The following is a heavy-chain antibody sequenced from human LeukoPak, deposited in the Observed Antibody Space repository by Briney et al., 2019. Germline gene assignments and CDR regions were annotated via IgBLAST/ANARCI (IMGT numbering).Heavy chain of an antibody. V-gene: IGHV1-18*01. CDR2: ISGYNGNT. Sequence: ASVKVSCKTSGYTFTNYGVNWVRQAPGQGLEWMGYISGYNGNTKYAQELQGRVTLTRDTSIGTAYMELSSLTSDDTAVYYCARDYAGNSGWFDPWGQGTLVTVSS. CDR1: GYTFTNYG. D-gene: IGHD4-23*01. CDR3: ARDYAGNSGWFDP. J-gene: IGHJ5*02.